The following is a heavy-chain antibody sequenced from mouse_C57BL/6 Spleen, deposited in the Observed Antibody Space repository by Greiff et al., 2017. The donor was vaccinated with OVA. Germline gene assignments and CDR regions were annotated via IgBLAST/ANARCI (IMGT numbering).Heavy chain of an antibody. D-gene: IGHD4-1*01. Sequence: QVQLQQSGPGLVQPSQSLSITCTVSGFSLTSYGVHWVRQSPGKGLEWLGVIWSGGSTDYNAAFISRLSISKDNSKSQVFFKMNSLQADDTAIYYCARTNCVYWYFDVWGTGTTVTVSS. CDR3: ARTNCVYWYFDV. CDR2: IWSGGST. V-gene: IGHV2-2*01. CDR1: GFSLTSYG. J-gene: IGHJ1*03.